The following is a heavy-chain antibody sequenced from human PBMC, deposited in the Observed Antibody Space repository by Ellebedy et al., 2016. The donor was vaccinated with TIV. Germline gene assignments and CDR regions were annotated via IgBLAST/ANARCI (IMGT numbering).Heavy chain of an antibody. D-gene: IGHD4-17*01. CDR1: GGSISSSNW. CDR3: ARDRYGDYYFDY. CDR2: IYHSGST. Sequence: GSLRLSXAVSGGSISSSNWWSWVRQPPGKGLEWIGEIYHSGSTNYNPSLKSRVTISVDKSKNQFSLKLSTVTAADTAVYYCARDRYGDYYFDYWGQGTLVTVSS. J-gene: IGHJ4*02. V-gene: IGHV4-4*02.